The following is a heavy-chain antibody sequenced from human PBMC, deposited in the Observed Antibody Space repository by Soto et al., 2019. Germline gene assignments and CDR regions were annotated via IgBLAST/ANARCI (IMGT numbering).Heavy chain of an antibody. V-gene: IGHV4-34*01. CDR2: ISETGST. CDR3: ARESLLPGPEDFSYGMDV. D-gene: IGHD3-9*01. J-gene: IGHJ6*02. CDR1: GGSLSGYY. Sequence: SETLSLTCAIYGGSLSGYYWIWIRQSPGKGLEWIGEISETGSTSNNPSLKSRVTISLDTSKNQFSLKVRSVTAADTAVYYCARESLLPGPEDFSYGMDVRGQGTTVTVSS.